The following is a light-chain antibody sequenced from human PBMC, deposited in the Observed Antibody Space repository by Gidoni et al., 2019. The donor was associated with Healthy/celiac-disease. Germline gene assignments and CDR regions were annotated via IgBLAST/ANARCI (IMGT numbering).Light chain of an antibody. CDR2: GAS. V-gene: IGKV3-20*01. Sequence: EIVLTQSPGTLSLSPGERATLSCRASQSVSSSYLAWDQQKPGQAPRLLIYGASSRATGIPDRFRGSGSGTDCTLTISRREPEDFAVYYCQQYGSSPPITFXPXTKVDIK. J-gene: IGKJ3*01. CDR3: QQYGSSPPIT. CDR1: QSVSSSY.